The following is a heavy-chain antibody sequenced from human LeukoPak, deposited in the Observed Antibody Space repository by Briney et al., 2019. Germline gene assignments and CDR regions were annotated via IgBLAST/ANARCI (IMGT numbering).Heavy chain of an antibody. CDR3: AKWGGVWRGEYYYYGMDV. Sequence: GGSLRLSCAASGSTFSWYWMSWVRQAPGKGLEWVANIKQDGSQKYYVDSVKGRFTISRDNSKNTLYLQMNSLRAEDTAVYYCAKWGGVWRGEYYYYGMDVWGQGTTVTVSS. J-gene: IGHJ6*02. CDR2: IKQDGSQK. V-gene: IGHV3-7*05. D-gene: IGHD3-16*01. CDR1: GSTFSWYW.